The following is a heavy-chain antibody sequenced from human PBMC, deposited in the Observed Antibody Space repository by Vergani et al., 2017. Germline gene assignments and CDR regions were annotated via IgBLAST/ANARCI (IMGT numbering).Heavy chain of an antibody. CDR1: GYTFTSYG. CDR3: ARESYYDFWSGYDGAYYYYYMDV. V-gene: IGHV1-18*01. CDR2: ISVYNANT. D-gene: IGHD3-3*01. J-gene: IGHJ6*03. Sequence: QVQLVQSGAEVKKPGASVKVSCKASGYTFTSYGISWVRQAPGQGLEWMGWISVYNANTNYAQNLQGRVTMTTDTSTSTAYMELRSLRSDDTAVYYCARESYYDFWSGYDGAYYYYYMDVWGKGTTVTVSS.